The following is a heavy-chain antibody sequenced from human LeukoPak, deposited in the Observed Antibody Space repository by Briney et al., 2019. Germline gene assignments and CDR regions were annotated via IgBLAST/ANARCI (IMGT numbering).Heavy chain of an antibody. CDR3: ASGRQLGY. CDR2: IKQDGSEK. V-gene: IGHV3-7*01. J-gene: IGHJ4*02. D-gene: IGHD3-16*01. Sequence: GGSLRHSWAASGFTLSSYWMSWVRQAPGKGLEWVANIKQDGSEKYYVDSVKGRFTISRDNAKNSLYLQMNSLRAEDTALYYCASGRQLGYWGQGTLVTVSS. CDR1: GFTLSSYW.